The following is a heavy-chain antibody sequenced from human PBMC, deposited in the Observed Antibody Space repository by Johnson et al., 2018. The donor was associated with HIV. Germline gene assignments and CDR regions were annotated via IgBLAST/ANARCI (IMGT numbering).Heavy chain of an antibody. D-gene: IGHD2-21*02. CDR3: ARGGLLSPDAFDI. V-gene: IGHV3-30-3*01. CDR2: ISYGGNNK. CDR1: GFAVTSNN. Sequence: QVQLVESGGGSVQPGEYLTLSCAASGFAVTSNNMRWVRQVPGRGLEWVAVISYGGNNKYYADSVKGRFTISRDNSKNTLYLQMNSLRAEDTAVYYCARGGLLSPDAFDIWGQGTMVTVSS. J-gene: IGHJ3*02.